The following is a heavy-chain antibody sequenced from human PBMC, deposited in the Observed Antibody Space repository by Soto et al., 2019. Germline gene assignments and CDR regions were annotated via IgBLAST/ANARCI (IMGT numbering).Heavy chain of an antibody. CDR1: GFSLSSNGVA. D-gene: IGHD2-2*01. V-gene: IGHV2-5*01. CDR3: AHKRCGTTSCYRGWFDP. CDR2: IYWNDDK. Sequence: SGPTLVNPTQTLTLTCTFSGFSLSSNGVAVGWIRQPPGKALEWLALIYWNDDKPYSPSLKSRLTLTKDTSNNQVVLTMTNMDPVDTATYYCAHKRCGTTSCYRGWFDPCGQGTLVTVSS. J-gene: IGHJ5*02.